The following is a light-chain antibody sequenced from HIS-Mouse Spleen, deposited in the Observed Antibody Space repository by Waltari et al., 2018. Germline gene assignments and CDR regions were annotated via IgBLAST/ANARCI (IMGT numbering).Light chain of an antibody. CDR3: NSRDSSGNQV. V-gene: IGLV3-19*01. Sequence: SSELTQDPAVSVALGQTVRITCQVDSLRSYYASWYQQKPGQAPVLVIYGKNNRPSGIPDRFSGSSSGNTASLTITGAQAEDEADYYCNSRDSSGNQVFGGGTKLTVL. CDR1: SLRSYY. CDR2: GKN. J-gene: IGLJ3*02.